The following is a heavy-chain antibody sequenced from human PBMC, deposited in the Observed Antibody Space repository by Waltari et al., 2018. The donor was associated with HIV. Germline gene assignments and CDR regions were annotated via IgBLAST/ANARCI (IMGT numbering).Heavy chain of an antibody. J-gene: IGHJ6*03. CDR1: GGSIGSYY. V-gene: IGHV4-59*01. D-gene: IGHD4-4*01. Sequence: QVQLQESGPGLVKPSETLSLTCTVSGGSIGSYYWSWIRQPPGKGLEWSGSIYYRGNTNYNASLKGRVTISVDTSKNQFSLNLSSVTAADTAVYYCARVDYNSFYYYYYMDVWGKGTTVTVSS. CDR3: ARVDYNSFYYYYYMDV. CDR2: IYYRGNT.